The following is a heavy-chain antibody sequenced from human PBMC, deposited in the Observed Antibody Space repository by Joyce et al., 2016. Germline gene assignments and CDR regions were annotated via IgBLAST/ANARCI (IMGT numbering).Heavy chain of an antibody. CDR3: AKDGTLERVRNKWFDP. D-gene: IGHD1-1*01. Sequence: EVQLLESGGGLVQPGGSLRLSCAASGFTFSIYAMTWVRKAPGKGLEWVSVISGSGGSTYYADSVKGRFTISRDNSKNTLYLQMNSLRPVDTAVYYCAKDGTLERVRNKWFDPWGQGTLVTVSS. CDR2: ISGSGGST. V-gene: IGHV3-23*01. CDR1: GFTFSIYA. J-gene: IGHJ5*02.